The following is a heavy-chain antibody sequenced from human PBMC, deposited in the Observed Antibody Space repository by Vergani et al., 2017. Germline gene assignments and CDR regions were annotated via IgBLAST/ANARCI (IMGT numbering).Heavy chain of an antibody. Sequence: EVQLVESGGGLVKPGGSLRLSCAASGFTFSSYSMNWVRQAPGKGLEWVSSISSSSSTIYYADSVKGRFTISRDNAKNSLYLQMNSLRAEDTAVYYCASVLPPRYYWGQGTLVTVSS. CDR1: GFTFSSYS. V-gene: IGHV3-21*01. D-gene: IGHD2-15*01. J-gene: IGHJ4*02. CDR2: ISSSSSTI. CDR3: ASVLPPRYY.